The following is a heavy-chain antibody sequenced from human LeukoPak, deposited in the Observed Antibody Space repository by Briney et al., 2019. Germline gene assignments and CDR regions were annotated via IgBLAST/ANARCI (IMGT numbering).Heavy chain of an antibody. CDR1: GFTFSSYP. J-gene: IGHJ4*02. CDR3: AKDLAGQWLVMFDY. V-gene: IGHV3-23*01. Sequence: GGSLRLSCAASGFTFSSYPMSWVRQAPGKGLEWVSAISGSGGSTYYADSVKGRFTISRDNSKNTLYLQMNSLRAEDTAVYYCAKDLAGQWLVMFDYWGQGTLVTVSS. CDR2: ISGSGGST. D-gene: IGHD6-19*01.